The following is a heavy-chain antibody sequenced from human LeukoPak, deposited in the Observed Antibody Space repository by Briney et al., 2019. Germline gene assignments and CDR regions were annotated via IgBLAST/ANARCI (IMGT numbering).Heavy chain of an antibody. CDR1: GFTFTSYW. Sequence: GPLRLSCAASGFTFTSYWMSWVRQAPGKGLEWVANIKEDGSEKYYVDSVKGRFTISRDNAKNSVSLQMNSLRAEDTAVYYCARIYLKMASASWGQGTLVTVSS. J-gene: IGHJ5*02. CDR3: ARIYLKMASAS. V-gene: IGHV3-7*01. D-gene: IGHD2-8*01. CDR2: IKEDGSEK.